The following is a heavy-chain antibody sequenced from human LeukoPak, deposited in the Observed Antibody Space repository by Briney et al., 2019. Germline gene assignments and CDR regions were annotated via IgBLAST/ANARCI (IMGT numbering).Heavy chain of an antibody. V-gene: IGHV1-69*13. D-gene: IGHD3-10*01. J-gene: IGHJ4*02. CDR1: GGTFSSYA. CDR2: IIPISGTA. CDR3: ARDFIPRYYYGSGSYYYLGY. Sequence: ASVKVSCKASGGTFSSYATSWVRQAPGQGLEWMGGIIPISGTANYAQKFQGRVTITADESTSTAYMELSSLRSEDTAVYYCARDFIPRYYYGSGSYYYLGYWGQGTLVTVSS.